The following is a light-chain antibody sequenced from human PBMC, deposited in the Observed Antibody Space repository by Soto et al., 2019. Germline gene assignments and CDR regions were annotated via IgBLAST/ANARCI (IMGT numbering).Light chain of an antibody. CDR3: QQYNDWPRT. V-gene: IGKV3-15*01. Sequence: EIVLTQSPATLSLSPGERATLTCRASQSVGSSLVWYQQKPGQAPRVLIYDASTRATGSPDRFSASGAATEFTLTISSLQSEDFAVYYCQQYNDWPRTFGQGTKVDIK. CDR1: QSVGSS. J-gene: IGKJ1*01. CDR2: DAS.